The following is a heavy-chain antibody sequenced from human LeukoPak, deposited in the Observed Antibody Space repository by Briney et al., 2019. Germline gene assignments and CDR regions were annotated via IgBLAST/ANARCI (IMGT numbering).Heavy chain of an antibody. CDR1: GYTFTGYY. CDR2: INPNSGGT. J-gene: IGHJ5*02. CDR3: ARDQAISSLLYYYDSSGKNWFDP. V-gene: IGHV1-2*02. D-gene: IGHD3-22*01. Sequence: GASVKVSCKASGYTFTGYYIHWVRQAPGQGLEWMGWINPNSGGTNYAQKFQGRVTMTRDTSISTAYMELSRLRSDDTAVYYCARDQAISSLLYYYDSSGKNWFDPWGQGTLVIVSS.